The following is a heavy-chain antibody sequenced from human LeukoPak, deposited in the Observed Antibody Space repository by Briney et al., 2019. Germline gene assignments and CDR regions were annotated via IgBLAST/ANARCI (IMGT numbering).Heavy chain of an antibody. D-gene: IGHD6-13*01. CDR2: IKSKTDGWTI. J-gene: IGHJ4*02. V-gene: IGHV3-15*01. CDR1: GFTFSNAW. Sequence: GGSLRLSCAASGFTFSNAWMTWVRQAPGKGLEWVGRIKSKTDGWTIDYAAPVKGRFTLSRDDSKDTLYLQMNSLKIEDAAVYYCTTVGSSWNFDYWGQGTLVTVSS. CDR3: TTVGSSWNFDY.